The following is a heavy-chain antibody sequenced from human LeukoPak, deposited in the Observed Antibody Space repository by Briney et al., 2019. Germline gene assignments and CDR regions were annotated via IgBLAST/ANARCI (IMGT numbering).Heavy chain of an antibody. V-gene: IGHV1-69*06. CDR2: IIPIFGTV. CDR3: ARGSTIVTTGVTGAEFDY. CDR1: GGTFSNYA. J-gene: IGHJ4*02. Sequence: SVKVSCKASGGTFSNYAINWVRQAPGQGLEWMGRIIPIFGTVKYAQKFQGRVTITADKSTITAYMELSSLRSEDTAVYYCARGSTIVTTGVTGAEFDYWGQGTLVTVTS. D-gene: IGHD4-23*01.